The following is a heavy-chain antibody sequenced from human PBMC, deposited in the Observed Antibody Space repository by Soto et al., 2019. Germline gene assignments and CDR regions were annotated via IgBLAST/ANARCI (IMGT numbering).Heavy chain of an antibody. V-gene: IGHV4-4*07. J-gene: IGHJ5*02. CDR2: ITRSGST. CDR3: ARGQRFSDWFDP. Sequence: PSETLSLTCTVPGGTISGYYWTWIRQSAGGGMEWSGRITRSGSTIYNPSLKSRVTISLATSMNHFSLRLSSVTAADTAVYYCARGQRFSDWFDPWGQGTLVTVSS. D-gene: IGHD3-3*01. CDR1: GGTISGYY.